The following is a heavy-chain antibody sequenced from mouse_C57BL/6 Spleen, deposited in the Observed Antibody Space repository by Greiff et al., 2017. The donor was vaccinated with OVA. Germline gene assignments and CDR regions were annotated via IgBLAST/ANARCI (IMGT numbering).Heavy chain of an antibody. D-gene: IGHD4-1*01. J-gene: IGHJ2*01. CDR2: IHPNSGST. CDR3: ARNWEGEYFDY. CDR1: GYTFTSYW. V-gene: IGHV1-64*01. Sequence: VQLQQPGAELVKPGASVKLSCKASGYTFTSYWMHWVKQRPGQGLEWIGMIHPNSGSTNYNEKFKSKATLTVDKSSSTAYMQLSSLTSEDSAVYYCARNWEGEYFDYWGQGTTLTVSS.